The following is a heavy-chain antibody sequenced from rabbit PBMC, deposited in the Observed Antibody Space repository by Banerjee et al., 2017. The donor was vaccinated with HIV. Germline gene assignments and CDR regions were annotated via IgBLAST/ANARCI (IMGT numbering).Heavy chain of an antibody. CDR3: ARGADNNCQYGMDL. D-gene: IGHD4-2*01. Sequence: QEQLEASGGGLVQPEGSLTLTCQASGFSFSSRYWICWVRQAPGKGLEWIACIWSNSGSSDYASWAKGRFTISKTSSTTVTLQMTSLTAADTATYFCARGADNNCQYGMDLWGPGTLVTVS. V-gene: IGHV1S45*01. J-gene: IGHJ6*01. CDR1: GFSFSSRYW. CDR2: IWSNSGSS.